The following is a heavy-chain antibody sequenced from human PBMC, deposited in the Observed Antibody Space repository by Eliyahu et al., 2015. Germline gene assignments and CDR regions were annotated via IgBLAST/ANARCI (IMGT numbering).Heavy chain of an antibody. CDR1: GXSVSSKTTA. CDR2: TYYQSKWFN. J-gene: IGHJ4*02. CDR3: ARGWLRSNFDY. Sequence: QVHLQQSGPGLVKPSQTLSXXXXIPGXSVSSKTTAWNWXRQSPSRGLEWLGRTYYQSKWFNDYAVSVKSRITINADTSKNQFSLQLNSVTPEDTAVYYCARGWLRSNFDYWGQGTLVTVSS. V-gene: IGHV6-1*01. D-gene: IGHD5-12*01.